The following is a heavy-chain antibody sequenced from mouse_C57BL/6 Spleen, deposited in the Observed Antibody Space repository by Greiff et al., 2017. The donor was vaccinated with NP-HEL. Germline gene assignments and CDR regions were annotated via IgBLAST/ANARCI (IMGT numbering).Heavy chain of an antibody. Sequence: QVQLQQSGAELVKPGASVKISCKASGYAFSSYWMNWVKQRPGKGLEWIGQIYPGDGDTNSNGKFKGKATLTADKSSSKAYMQLSSLTSEDTAVYFCARRDYDYFDYWGQGTTLTVSS. V-gene: IGHV1-80*01. CDR3: ARRDYDYFDY. J-gene: IGHJ2*01. CDR1: GYAFSSYW. CDR2: IYPGDGDT. D-gene: IGHD2-4*01.